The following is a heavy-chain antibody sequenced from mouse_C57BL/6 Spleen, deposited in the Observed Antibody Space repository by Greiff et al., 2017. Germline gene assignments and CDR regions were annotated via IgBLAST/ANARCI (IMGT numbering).Heavy chain of an antibody. D-gene: IGHD2-2*01. J-gene: IGHJ3*01. CDR1: GYAFTNYL. Sequence: VKLQESGAELVRPGTSVKVSCKASGYAFTNYLIEWVKQRPGQGLEWIGVINPGSGGTNYNEKFKGKATLTADKSSSTAYMQLSSLTSEDSAVYFCARDYGYDEGWFAYWGQGTLVTVSA. CDR3: ARDYGYDEGWFAY. V-gene: IGHV1-54*01. CDR2: INPGSGGT.